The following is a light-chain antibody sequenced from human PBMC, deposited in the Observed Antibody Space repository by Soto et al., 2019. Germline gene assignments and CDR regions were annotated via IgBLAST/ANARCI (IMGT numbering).Light chain of an antibody. CDR3: KQSRDLPLT. J-gene: IGKJ4*01. V-gene: IGKV1-12*01. CDR1: QDISRW. Sequence: DIQMTQSPSSVSASVGDRVNISCRASQDISRWLAWYQQQPGKAPKVLIYATSTLQSGAPSRFSGSGSGTDFTLTISSLQPEDFATYYCKQSRDLPLTFGGGTKVDIK. CDR2: ATS.